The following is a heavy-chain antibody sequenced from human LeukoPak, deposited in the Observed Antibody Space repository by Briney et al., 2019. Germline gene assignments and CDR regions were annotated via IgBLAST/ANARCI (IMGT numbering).Heavy chain of an antibody. CDR3: ASGDFWTDYYRGLLDY. Sequence: PGGSLRLSCAASGFTFSDYYMSWIRQAPGKGLEWVSYIGSSGSSFRYADSVKGRFIISRDNAKNSLYLQMNSLRAEDTGVYYCASGDFWTDYYRGLLDYWGQGTLVTVSS. V-gene: IGHV3-11*01. D-gene: IGHD3/OR15-3a*01. CDR2: IGSSGSSF. CDR1: GFTFSDYY. J-gene: IGHJ4*02.